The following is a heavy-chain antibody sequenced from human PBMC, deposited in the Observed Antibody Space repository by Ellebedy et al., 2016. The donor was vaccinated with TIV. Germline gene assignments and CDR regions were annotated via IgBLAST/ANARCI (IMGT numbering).Heavy chain of an antibody. V-gene: IGHV1-2*02. Sequence: ASVKVSXXASGYTFTGYYMHWVRQAPGQGLEWMGWINPNSGGTNYAQKFQGRVTMTRDTSISTAYMELSRLRSDDTAVYYCARDSEVSGSYYELPLDYWGQGTLVTVSS. CDR1: GYTFTGYY. CDR2: INPNSGGT. D-gene: IGHD1-26*01. CDR3: ARDSEVSGSYYELPLDY. J-gene: IGHJ4*02.